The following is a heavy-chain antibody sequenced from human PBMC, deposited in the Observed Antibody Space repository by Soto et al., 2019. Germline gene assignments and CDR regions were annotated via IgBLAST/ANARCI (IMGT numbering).Heavy chain of an antibody. CDR1: GFMFNFYS. V-gene: IGHV3-64*02. CDR2: ISPNGDTT. Sequence: PGGSLRLSCAASGFMFNFYSMHWVRQAPGKGLEYVSVISPNGDTTYYTESVKGRFTISRDNSRNTLFLQMGSLRTEDMALYYCAREGKPGTVDYWGQGTLVTVSS. D-gene: IGHD1-1*01. J-gene: IGHJ4*02. CDR3: AREGKPGTVDY.